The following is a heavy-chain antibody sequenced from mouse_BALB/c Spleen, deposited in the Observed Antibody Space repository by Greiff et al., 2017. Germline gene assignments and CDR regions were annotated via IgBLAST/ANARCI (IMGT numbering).Heavy chain of an antibody. CDR2: IYPGSGST. J-gene: IGHJ4*01. D-gene: IGHD1-1*01. CDR3: ARKDYGDYYAMDD. V-gene: IGHV1-81*01. Sequence: QVQLQQSGPELVKPGASVKMSCKASGYTFTDYVISWVKQRTGQGLEWIGEIYPGSGSTYYNEKFKGKATLTADKSSNTAYMQLSSLTSEDSAVYFCARKDYGDYYAMDDWGQGTSVTVSS. CDR1: GYTFTDYV.